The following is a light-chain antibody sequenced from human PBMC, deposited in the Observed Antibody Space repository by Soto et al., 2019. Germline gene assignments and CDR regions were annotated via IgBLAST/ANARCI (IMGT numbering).Light chain of an antibody. V-gene: IGLV2-14*01. CDR3: SSFTTSSTYV. J-gene: IGLJ1*01. Sequence: QSVLTQPASVSGSPGQSITISCTGTTSDVGGYDYVSWYQQHPGKAPKLLIFEVRNRPSGASSRFSGSRSANSASLTISGLQAEDEADYYCSSFTTSSTYVFGTGTKVTVL. CDR2: EVR. CDR1: TSDVGGYDY.